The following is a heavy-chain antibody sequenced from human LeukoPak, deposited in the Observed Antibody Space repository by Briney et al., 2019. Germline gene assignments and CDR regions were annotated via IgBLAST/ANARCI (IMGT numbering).Heavy chain of an antibody. CDR2: ISSSGSTI. V-gene: IGHV3-11*01. CDR3: ARVSYRWGYDAFDI. CDR1: GFTFSDYY. D-gene: IGHD1-26*01. Sequence: GGSLRLSCAASGFTFSDYYMSWIRQAPGKGLEWVSYISSSGSTIYYADSVKGRFTISRDNAKNSLYLQMNGLRAEDTAVYYCARVSYRWGYDAFDIWGQGTMVTVSS. J-gene: IGHJ3*02.